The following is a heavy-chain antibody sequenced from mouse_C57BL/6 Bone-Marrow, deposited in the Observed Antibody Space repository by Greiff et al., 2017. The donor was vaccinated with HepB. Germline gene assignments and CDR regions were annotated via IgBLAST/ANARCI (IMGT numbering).Heavy chain of an antibody. D-gene: IGHD2-4*01. V-gene: IGHV1-55*01. J-gene: IGHJ3*01. CDR2: IYPGSGST. CDR1: GYTFTSYW. Sequence: QVQLKESGAELVKPGASVKMSCKASGYTFTSYWITWVKQRPGQGLEWIGDIYPGSGSTNYNEKFKSKATLTVDTSSSTAYMQLSSLTYEDSAVYYCARGYDYDGFAYWGQGTLVTVSA. CDR3: ARGYDYDGFAY.